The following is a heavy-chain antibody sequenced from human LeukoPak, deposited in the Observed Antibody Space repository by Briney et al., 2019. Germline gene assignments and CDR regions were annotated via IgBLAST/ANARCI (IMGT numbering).Heavy chain of an antibody. V-gene: IGHV3-48*03. CDR3: VVSNYYYYYMDV. CDR2: ISSSGSTI. CDR1: GFTFSSYE. Sequence: GGSLRLSCAASGFTFSSYEMNWVRQAPGKGLEWVSYISSSGSTIYYADSVKGRSTISRDNSKNTLHLQMNSLRAEDTAVYYCVVSNYYYYYMDVWGKGTTVTVSS. J-gene: IGHJ6*03. D-gene: IGHD2/OR15-2a*01.